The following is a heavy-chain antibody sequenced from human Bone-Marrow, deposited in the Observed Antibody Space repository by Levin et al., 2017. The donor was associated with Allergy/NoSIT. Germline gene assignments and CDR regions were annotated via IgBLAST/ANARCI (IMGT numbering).Heavy chain of an antibody. Sequence: ETLSLTCAASGFTFSSYAMNWVRQAPGKGLEWVSTITNNADSTYYADSVRGRFTVSRDNSKNRLYLQMSSLRPEDTAVYFCAKELYDMKILRGGIDSWGQGTLVTVSS. CDR3: AKELYDMKILRGGIDS. CDR1: GFTFSSYA. D-gene: IGHD3-9*01. J-gene: IGHJ4*02. V-gene: IGHV3-23*01. CDR2: ITNNADST.